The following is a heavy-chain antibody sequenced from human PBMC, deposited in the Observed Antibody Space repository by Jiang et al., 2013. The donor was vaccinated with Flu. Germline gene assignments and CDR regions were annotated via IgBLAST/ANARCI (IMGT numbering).Heavy chain of an antibody. CDR2: VFRSGGA. CDR3: ARGEHDSVDF. V-gene: IGHV4-30-2*01. CDR1: GDSISSGDYS. D-gene: IGHD2-15*01. Sequence: GSGLVKPSQTLSLTCDVSGDSISSGDYSWSWIRQPPGKGLEWIGYVFRSGGAYYNPSLNSRVTISLDLSKNQFSLKVNSVTAADTAVYYCARGEHDSVDFWGQGTLVIVSS. J-gene: IGHJ4*02.